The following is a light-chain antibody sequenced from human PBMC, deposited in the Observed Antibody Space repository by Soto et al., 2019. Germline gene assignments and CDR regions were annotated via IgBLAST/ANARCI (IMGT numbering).Light chain of an antibody. Sequence: DIRMTQSPSTLSASVGDRVTITCRASQSVTSRLAWYQQKPGKAPKLLIYGASNLESGVPSRFSGSGSGTEFTLTISSLQPDDFATYYCQQYNSYSLTFGGGTTVEIK. CDR1: QSVTSR. J-gene: IGKJ4*01. CDR3: QQYNSYSLT. V-gene: IGKV1-5*01. CDR2: GAS.